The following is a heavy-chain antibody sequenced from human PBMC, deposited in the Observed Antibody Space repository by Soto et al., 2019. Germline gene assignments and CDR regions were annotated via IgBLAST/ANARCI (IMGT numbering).Heavy chain of an antibody. CDR2: IIPIFGTA. J-gene: IGHJ6*02. CDR1: GGTFSSYA. CDR3: ARGEDIVVVPAAIGYYYYGIDV. Sequence: QVQLVQSGAEVKKPGSLVKVYCKASGGTFSSYAISWVRQAPGQGLEWMGGIIPIFGTANYAQKFQGRVTITADESTSTAYMELSSLRSEDTAVYYCARGEDIVVVPAAIGYYYYGIDVWGQGTTVTVSS. D-gene: IGHD2-2*01. V-gene: IGHV1-69*01.